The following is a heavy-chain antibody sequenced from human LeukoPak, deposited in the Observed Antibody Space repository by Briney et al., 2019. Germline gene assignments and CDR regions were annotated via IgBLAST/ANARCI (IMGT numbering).Heavy chain of an antibody. D-gene: IGHD3-22*01. CDR1: GFTFSSYS. Sequence: PGGSLRLSCAASGFTFSSYSMNWVRQAPGKGLEWVSSISSSSSYIYYADSVKGRFTIPRDNAKNSLYLQMNSLRAEDTAVYYCAREAGYYDSSGYVAHWGQGTLVTVSS. J-gene: IGHJ4*02. CDR3: AREAGYYDSSGYVAH. CDR2: ISSSSSYI. V-gene: IGHV3-21*01.